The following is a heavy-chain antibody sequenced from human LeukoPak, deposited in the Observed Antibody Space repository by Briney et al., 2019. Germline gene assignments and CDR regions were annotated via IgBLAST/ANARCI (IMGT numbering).Heavy chain of an antibody. D-gene: IGHD3-3*01. Sequence: GGSLRLSCAASGFTFSDYTMNWVRQAPGKGLEWVSSIGSVTTYIYYADSVKGRFTISRDNAKNSLYLQMNSLRAEDTAVYYCARVLFGYYGVDVWGQGTTVTVSS. CDR3: ARVLFGYYGVDV. CDR1: GFTFSDYT. CDR2: IGSVTTYI. J-gene: IGHJ6*02. V-gene: IGHV3-21*01.